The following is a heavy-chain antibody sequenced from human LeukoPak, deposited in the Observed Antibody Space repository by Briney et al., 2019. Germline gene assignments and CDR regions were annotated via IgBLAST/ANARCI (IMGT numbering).Heavy chain of an antibody. CDR3: ARVDSSGWTPFDY. CDR1: GYTFTSYY. CDR2: INPSGGST. Sequence: AASVKVSCRASGYTFTSYYMHWVRQAPGQGLEWMGIINPSGGSTSYAQKFQGRVTMTRDTSTSTVYMELSGLRSEDTAVYYCARVDSSGWTPFDYWGQGTLVTVSS. J-gene: IGHJ4*02. D-gene: IGHD6-19*01. V-gene: IGHV1-46*01.